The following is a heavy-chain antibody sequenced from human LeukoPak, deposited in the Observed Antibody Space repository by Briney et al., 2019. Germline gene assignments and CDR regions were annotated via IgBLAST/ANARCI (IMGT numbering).Heavy chain of an antibody. CDR2: INHSGSA. CDR1: GGSFSGAY. V-gene: IGHV4-34*01. Sequence: SETLSLXCAVYGGSFSGAYWSWIRQAPGKGLEWIGEINHSGSANYNPSLKSRVTISVDTSKNQFSLKLTCVTAADTAVYYCARGPTAVRGVIRFYYYLDVWGKGTTVTVSS. D-gene: IGHD3-10*01. CDR3: ARGPTAVRGVIRFYYYLDV. J-gene: IGHJ6*03.